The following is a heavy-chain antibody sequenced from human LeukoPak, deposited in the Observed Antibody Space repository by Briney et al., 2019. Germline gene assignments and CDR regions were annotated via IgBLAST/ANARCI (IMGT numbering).Heavy chain of an antibody. CDR3: AKDRAGTPWAD. J-gene: IGHJ4*02. Sequence: PGGSLRLSCAASGFTFSTYTMTWVRQAPGKGPECVSTIDGRGVDIYYAGSVKGRFTISRDNSRNTIYLQMNSLRAEDTAFYYCAKDRAGTPWADWGQGTLVTVSS. CDR1: GFTFSTYT. CDR2: IDGRGVDI. V-gene: IGHV3-23*01. D-gene: IGHD1-1*01.